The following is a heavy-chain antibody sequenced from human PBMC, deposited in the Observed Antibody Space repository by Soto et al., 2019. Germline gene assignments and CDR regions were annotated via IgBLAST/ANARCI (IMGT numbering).Heavy chain of an antibody. J-gene: IGHJ4*02. CDR3: ARDVGSGWFDY. CDR1: GFTFSSNW. D-gene: IGHD6-19*01. V-gene: IGHV3-7*05. CDR2: IKGDGSEK. Sequence: EVQLVESGGGLVQPGGSLRLSCAASGFTFSSNWMSWVRQAPGKGLEWVVNIKGDGSEKDHVDSVKGRFTISRDNAKNSLYLQMNSLRVEDTAVYYCARDVGSGWFDYWGQGTLVTVSS.